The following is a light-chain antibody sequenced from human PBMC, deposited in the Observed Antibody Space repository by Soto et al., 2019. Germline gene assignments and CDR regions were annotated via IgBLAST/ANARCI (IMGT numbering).Light chain of an antibody. J-gene: IGKJ1*01. CDR1: QSIRTY. CDR3: QQSFNTPPT. CDR2: GAS. Sequence: DIQMTQSPSSLSASVGDRVTITCRASQSIRTYVNWYQQKPGKAPNLLIYGASSLQSGVPSRLSGSGSGTHFSHSNSNLQPDDFATYYCQQSFNTPPTFRQGTKVEIK. V-gene: IGKV1-39*01.